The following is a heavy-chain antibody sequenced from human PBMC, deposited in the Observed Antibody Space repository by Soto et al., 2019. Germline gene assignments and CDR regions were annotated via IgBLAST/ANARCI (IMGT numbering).Heavy chain of an antibody. J-gene: IGHJ4*02. CDR1: GFTFSSYA. Sequence: QVQLVESGGGVVQPGRSLRLSCAASGFTFSSYAMHWVRQAPGKGLEWVAVISYDGSNKYYADSVKGRFTISRDNSKNTLYLQMNSLRAEDTAVYYCASRLDYGDSVPDYWGQGTLVTVSS. CDR2: ISYDGSNK. D-gene: IGHD4-17*01. V-gene: IGHV3-30-3*01. CDR3: ASRLDYGDSVPDY.